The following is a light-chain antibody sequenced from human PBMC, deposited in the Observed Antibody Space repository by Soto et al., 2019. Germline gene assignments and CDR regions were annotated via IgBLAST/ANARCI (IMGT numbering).Light chain of an antibody. Sequence: EIVLTQSPGTLSLSPGERATLSCRASQSVSSSYLAWYQKKPGQAPRLLFYVSSSRATGIPDRFSGSGSGTDFTLTISRLEPEDFAVYYCQQYGSSPLTFGGGTKVEIK. CDR2: VSS. CDR1: QSVSSSY. V-gene: IGKV3-20*01. CDR3: QQYGSSPLT. J-gene: IGKJ4*01.